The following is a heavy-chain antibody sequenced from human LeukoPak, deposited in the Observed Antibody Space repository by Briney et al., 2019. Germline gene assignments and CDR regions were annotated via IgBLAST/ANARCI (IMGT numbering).Heavy chain of an antibody. D-gene: IGHD2-15*01. CDR3: ARAFGRYCSGESCYPFDY. CDR1: GGSFTDYF. Sequence: SETLSLTCAVYGGSFTDYFWTLIRQPPGKGLEWLGEINHAGSTNYNPSLKSRLTISVDTSKNQFSLKLRSVTAADTAVYYCARAFGRYCSGESCYPFDYWGQGTLVTVSS. V-gene: IGHV4-34*01. CDR2: INHAGST. J-gene: IGHJ4*02.